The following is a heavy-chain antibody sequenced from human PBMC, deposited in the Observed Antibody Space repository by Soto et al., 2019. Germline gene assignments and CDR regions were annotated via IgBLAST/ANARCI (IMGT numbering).Heavy chain of an antibody. CDR3: ARDRLMATAGTARHYFGLDV. V-gene: IGHV4-31*03. D-gene: IGHD5-18*01. CDR2: IYYSGNT. Sequence: SETLSLTCTVSGGSIRSGGYYWSWVRQNPRRGLEWIGNIYYSGNTYYNPSLKSRLTISVDTSKNQFSLNLSSVTAADTAVYYCARDRLMATAGTARHYFGLDVWGQGTTVTAP. J-gene: IGHJ6*02. CDR1: GGSIRSGGYY.